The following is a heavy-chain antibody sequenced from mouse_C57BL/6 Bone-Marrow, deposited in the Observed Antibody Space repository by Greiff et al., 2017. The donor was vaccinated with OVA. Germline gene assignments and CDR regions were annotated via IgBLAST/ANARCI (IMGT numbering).Heavy chain of an antibody. Sequence: VQLQQPGAELVRPGSSVKLSCKASGYTFTSYWMHWVKQRPLQGLEWIGNIDPSDSETHSNQKFKDKATLTVDKSSSTAYMQLSSLTSEDSAVYYCARHSSGYEFAYWGQGTLVTVSA. J-gene: IGHJ3*01. CDR2: IDPSDSET. D-gene: IGHD3-2*02. V-gene: IGHV1-52*01. CDR1: GYTFTSYW. CDR3: ARHSSGYEFAY.